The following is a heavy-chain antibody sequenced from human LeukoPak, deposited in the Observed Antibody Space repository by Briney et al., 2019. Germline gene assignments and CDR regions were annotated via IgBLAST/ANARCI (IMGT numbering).Heavy chain of an antibody. CDR2: IRSKAYGGTT. CDR1: GFTFGDYA. Sequence: GGSLRLSCTASGFTFGDYAMSWVRQAPGKGLEWVGFIRSKAYGGTTEYAAFVKGRFTISRDDSKSIAYLQMNSLKTEDTAVYYCTSHLGSGSYYPYYYYGMDVWGQGTTVTVSS. D-gene: IGHD3-10*01. CDR3: TSHLGSGSYYPYYYYGMDV. J-gene: IGHJ6*02. V-gene: IGHV3-49*04.